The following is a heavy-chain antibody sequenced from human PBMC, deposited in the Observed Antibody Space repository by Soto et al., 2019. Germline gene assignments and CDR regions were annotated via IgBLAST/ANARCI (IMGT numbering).Heavy chain of an antibody. D-gene: IGHD2-15*01. CDR3: ARISRYCSGGDCNA. Sequence: GGSLRLSCAASGVSFNSYDMHWVRQAPGKGPEWVAIISYDGSNTYYSGSVRGRFTISRDNSKDTLYLQMHSLRSEDTAIYYCARISRYCSGGDCNAWGQGTQVTVSS. CDR2: ISYDGSNT. V-gene: IGHV3-30*03. CDR1: GVSFNSYD. J-gene: IGHJ5*02.